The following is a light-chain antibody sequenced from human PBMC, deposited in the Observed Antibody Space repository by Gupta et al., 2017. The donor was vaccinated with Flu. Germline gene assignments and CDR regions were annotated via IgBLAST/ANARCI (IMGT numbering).Light chain of an antibody. CDR1: QSLLHSSGDNY. J-gene: IGKJ2*03. V-gene: IGKV2-28*01. CDR3: MQALQTRYS. Sequence: DIVMTQSPLSLPVTPGEPASISCRSSQSLLHSSGDNYLHWYLQKPGQSPQLLIYLGSNRASGVPDRFSGSGSGTDFTLKISRVEAEDFGVYYCMQALQTRYSFGQGTKLEIK. CDR2: LGS.